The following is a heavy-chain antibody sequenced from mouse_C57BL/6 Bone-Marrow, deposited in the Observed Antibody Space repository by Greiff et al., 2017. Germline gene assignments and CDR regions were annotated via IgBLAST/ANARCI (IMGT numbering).Heavy chain of an antibody. Sequence: QVQLKQPGAELVKPGASVKLSCKASGYTFTSYWMHWVKQRPGQGLEWIGMIHPNSGSTNYNEKFKSKATLTVDKSSSTAYMQLSSLTSEDSAVYYCARAGDGYYLFYWGQGTSVTVSS. CDR3: ARAGDGYYLFY. V-gene: IGHV1-64*01. D-gene: IGHD2-3*01. CDR2: IHPNSGST. J-gene: IGHJ4*01. CDR1: GYTFTSYW.